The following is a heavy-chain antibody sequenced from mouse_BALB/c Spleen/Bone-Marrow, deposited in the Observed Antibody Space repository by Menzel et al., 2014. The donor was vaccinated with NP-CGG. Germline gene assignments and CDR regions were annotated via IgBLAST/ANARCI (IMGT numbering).Heavy chain of an antibody. J-gene: IGHJ1*01. CDR2: INPGSGGT. D-gene: IGHD4-1*01. Sequence: QRPGQGLEWIGVINPGSGGTHYNEKFKGKATLTADKSSSTAYMQLSSLTSDDSAVYFCARWLGPGWYFDVWGAGTTVTVSS. V-gene: IGHV1-54*01. CDR3: ARWLGPGWYFDV.